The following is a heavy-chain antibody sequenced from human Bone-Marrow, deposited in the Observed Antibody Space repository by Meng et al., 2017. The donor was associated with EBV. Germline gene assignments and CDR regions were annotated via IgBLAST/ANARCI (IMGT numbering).Heavy chain of an antibody. Sequence: VPLVQVGAGVTKPGSSVKVSCKTSGGTFRRYAGSWVRQAPGQGLEWMGGLIPMSDAPHYAQKFQDRVRITADESTSTHYMDLSGLRSEDTAVYYCASESGRGFTPDYWGQGTLVTVSS. V-gene: IGHV1-69*01. CDR3: ASESGRGFTPDY. J-gene: IGHJ4*02. CDR2: LIPMSDAP. D-gene: IGHD3-10*01. CDR1: GGTFRRYA.